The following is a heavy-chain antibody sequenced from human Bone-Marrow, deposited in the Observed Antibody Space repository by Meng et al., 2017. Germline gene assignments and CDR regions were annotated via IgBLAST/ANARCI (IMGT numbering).Heavy chain of an antibody. CDR1: GFTFRSNW. V-gene: IGHV3-74*01. CDR3: VRDFGGESDY. J-gene: IGHJ4*02. CDR2: MNIEGTTI. Sequence: ERQLVEDGGGLVEPGGYRRLSCAASGFTFRSNWMHWVRQAPGKGLVWVSRMNIEGTTISHADSVKGRFIISRDNAKNALHLQMNSLRAEDTAVYYCVRDFGGESDYWGQGTLVTVSS. D-gene: IGHD3-10*01.